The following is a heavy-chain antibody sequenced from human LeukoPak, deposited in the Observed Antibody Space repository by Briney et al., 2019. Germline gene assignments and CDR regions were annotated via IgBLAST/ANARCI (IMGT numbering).Heavy chain of an antibody. CDR1: GFTFRNYG. CDR2: ISYDGNNN. D-gene: IGHD3-10*01. V-gene: IGHV3-30*18. Sequence: GGSLRLSCAASGFTFRNYGMHWVRQGPGQGLGWVAVISYDGNNNNYADSEKGRFTISRNNPKNTVYLQMNSLRAEDKAVYYCAKESGFGELFDYWGQGTLVTVSS. J-gene: IGHJ4*02. CDR3: AKESGFGELFDY.